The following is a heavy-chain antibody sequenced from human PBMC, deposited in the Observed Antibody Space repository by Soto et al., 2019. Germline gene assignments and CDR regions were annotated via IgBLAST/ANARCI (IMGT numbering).Heavy chain of an antibody. CDR2: IYYSGST. J-gene: IGHJ5*02. D-gene: IGHD2-15*01. CDR1: GGSISSYY. CDR3: ASSSGGNSNWFDP. V-gene: IGHV4-59*08. Sequence: NPSETLSLTCTVSGGSISSYYWSWIRQPPGKGLEWIGYIYYSGSTNYNPSLKSRVTISVDTSKNQFSLKLSSVTAADTAVYYCASSSGGNSNWFDPWGQGTLVTVSS.